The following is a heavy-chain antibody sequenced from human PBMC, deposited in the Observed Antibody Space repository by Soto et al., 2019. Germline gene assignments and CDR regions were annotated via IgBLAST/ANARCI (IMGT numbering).Heavy chain of an antibody. CDR3: AGESQTVTYDAFDI. CDR1: GGSISSYY. V-gene: IGHV4-59*01. J-gene: IGHJ3*02. CDR2: IYYSGST. Sequence: QVQLQESGPGLVKPSETLSLTCTVSGGSISSYYWSWIRQPPGKGLEWIGYIYYSGSTNYNPSLKRRVTISVDTSKNQFSLKLSSVTAADTAVYYCAGESQTVTYDAFDIWGQGTMVTVSS. D-gene: IGHD4-17*01.